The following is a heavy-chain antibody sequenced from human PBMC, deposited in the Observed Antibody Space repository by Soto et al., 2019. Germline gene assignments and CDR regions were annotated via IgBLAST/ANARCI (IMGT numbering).Heavy chain of an antibody. CDR3: ASIAARLRFYYYYGIDV. CDR2: IYYSGST. CDR1: GGSISSSSYY. V-gene: IGHV4-39*01. D-gene: IGHD6-6*01. Sequence: PSETLSLTCTVSGGSISSSSYYWGWIRQPPGKGLEWIRSIYYSGSTYYNPSLKSRVTISVDTSKNQFSLKLSSVTAADTAVYYCASIAARLRFYYYYGIDVRGQGTTVTVSS. J-gene: IGHJ6*02.